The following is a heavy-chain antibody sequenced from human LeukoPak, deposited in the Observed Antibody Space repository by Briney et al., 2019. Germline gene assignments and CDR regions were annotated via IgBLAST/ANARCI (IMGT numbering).Heavy chain of an antibody. D-gene: IGHD3-10*01. Sequence: PGGSLRLSCAASGFTFSSYAMHWVRQAPGKGLEWVAVISYDGSNKYYADSVKGRFTISRDNSKNTLYLQMYSLRAEDTAVYYCVRSFMVRGVITDAFDIWGRGTMVTVSS. CDR3: VRSFMVRGVITDAFDI. CDR1: GFTFSSYA. J-gene: IGHJ3*02. V-gene: IGHV3-30*14. CDR2: ISYDGSNK.